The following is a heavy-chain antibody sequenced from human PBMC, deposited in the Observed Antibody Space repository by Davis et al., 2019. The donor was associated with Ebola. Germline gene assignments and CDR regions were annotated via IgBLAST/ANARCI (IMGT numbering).Heavy chain of an antibody. J-gene: IGHJ6*02. Sequence: SETLSLTCTVSGGSVSSGSYYWSWIRQPPGKGLEWIGYIYYSASTNYNPSLKSRVTISVDTSKNQFSLKLSSVTAADTAVYYCARGNAVTTILYYYYGMDVCGQGTTVTVSS. CDR2: IYYSAST. CDR1: GGSVSSGSYY. V-gene: IGHV4-61*01. D-gene: IGHD4-17*01. CDR3: ARGNAVTTILYYYYGMDV.